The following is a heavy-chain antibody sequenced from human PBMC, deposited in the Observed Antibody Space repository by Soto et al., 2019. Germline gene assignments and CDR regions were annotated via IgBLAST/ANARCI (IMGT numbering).Heavy chain of an antibody. CDR3: ASYRGALYFES. J-gene: IGHJ4*02. CDR1: GRSMSSNY. Sequence: PSETLSLTCAVSGRSMSSNYWSWIRQSPDKGLEWLGYVFYGGTDYNPSLGGRVSMSVETSKSEFSLKLTSVTVADTAVYYCASYRGALYFESWGPGILVTVSS. CDR2: VFYGGT. V-gene: IGHV4-59*01. D-gene: IGHD3-16*01.